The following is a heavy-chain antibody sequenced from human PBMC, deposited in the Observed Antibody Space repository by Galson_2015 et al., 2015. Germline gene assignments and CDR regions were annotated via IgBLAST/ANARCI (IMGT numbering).Heavy chain of an antibody. D-gene: IGHD1-14*01. V-gene: IGHV3-23*01. CDR2: ISGRGGST. J-gene: IGHJ4*02. Sequence: SLLLSCAASGFTFISYAMSWVRQAPGKGLEWGSAISGRGGSTYYADSVKGRFTISRDNSKNTLYLQMISLRAEDTAVYYCAKGCKTGALVTVPVDYWGQGTLVTVSS. CDR1: GFTFISYA. CDR3: AKGCKTGALVTVPVDY.